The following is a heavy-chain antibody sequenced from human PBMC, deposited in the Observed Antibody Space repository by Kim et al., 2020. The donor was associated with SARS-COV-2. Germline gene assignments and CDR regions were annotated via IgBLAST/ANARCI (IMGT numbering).Heavy chain of an antibody. V-gene: IGHV3-30*04. J-gene: IGHJ2*01. D-gene: IGHD3-16*01. CDR2: ISYDGTNK. CDR1: GFSFSSYT. Sequence: GGSLRLSCAVSGFSFSSYTMHWVRQAPGKGLQWVAVISYDGTNKYYADSVKGRFTISRDNSKDTLYLQMSSLRAEDTAVYYCARVNSARLGWYFDLWGRG. CDR3: ARVNSARLGWYFDL.